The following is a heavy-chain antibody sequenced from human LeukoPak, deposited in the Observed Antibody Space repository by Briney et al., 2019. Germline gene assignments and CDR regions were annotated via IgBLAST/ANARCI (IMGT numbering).Heavy chain of an antibody. CDR1: GYSFTRFW. Sequence: GESLKISCKGSGYSFTRFWIGWVRQMPGKGLEWMGIVYPGDSVTKYSPALQGQVAISADESTSTTFLQWSSLKASDTAMYFCARLGYHFGSRSYVYWGQGTLVTVSS. CDR2: VYPGDSVT. D-gene: IGHD3-10*01. V-gene: IGHV5-51*01. CDR3: ARLGYHFGSRSYVY. J-gene: IGHJ4*02.